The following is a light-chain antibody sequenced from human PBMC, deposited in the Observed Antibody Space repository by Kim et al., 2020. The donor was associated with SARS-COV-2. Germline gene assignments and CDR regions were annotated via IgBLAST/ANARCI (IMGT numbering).Light chain of an antibody. CDR3: QQVYSYAFT. V-gene: IGKV1-9*01. CDR1: QGISSY. Sequence: DIQLTQSPSFLSASVGDRVTITCRASQGISSYLAWYQQKAGKAPKLLIYGASTLQSGVPSRFSGSGSATEFTLTISSLQPEDFATYYCQQVYSYAFTFGGGTKVDIK. J-gene: IGKJ4*01. CDR2: GAS.